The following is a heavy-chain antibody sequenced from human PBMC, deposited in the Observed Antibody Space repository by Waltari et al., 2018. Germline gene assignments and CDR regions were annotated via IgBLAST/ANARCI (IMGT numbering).Heavy chain of an antibody. D-gene: IGHD6-19*01. CDR2: IYSGGST. V-gene: IGHV3-53*01. CDR1: GGSISSYY. Sequence: VQLQESGPGLVKPSETLSLTCTVSGGSISSYYWSWVRQAPGKGLEWVSVIYSGGSTYYADSVKGRFTISRDNSKNTLYLQMNSLRAEDTAVYYCARAVAAVAVHFDYWGQGTLVTVSS. CDR3: ARAVAAVAVHFDY. J-gene: IGHJ4*02.